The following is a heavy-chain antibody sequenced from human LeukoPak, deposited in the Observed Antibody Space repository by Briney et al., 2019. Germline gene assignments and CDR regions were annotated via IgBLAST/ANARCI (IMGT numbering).Heavy chain of an antibody. CDR1: GFTFCSYA. J-gene: IGHJ4*02. CDR3: ANIPLTMAFDY. V-gene: IGHV3-30-3*01. D-gene: IGHD3-10*01. Sequence: PGRSLRLSCAASGFTFCSYAMHWVRQAPGKGLEWVAVISYDGSNKYYADSVKGRFTISRDNSKNTLYLQMNSLRAEDTTVYYCANIPLTMAFDYWGQGTLVTVSS. CDR2: ISYDGSNK.